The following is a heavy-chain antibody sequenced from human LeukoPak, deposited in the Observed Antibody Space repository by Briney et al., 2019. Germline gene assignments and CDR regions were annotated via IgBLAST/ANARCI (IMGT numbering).Heavy chain of an antibody. V-gene: IGHV3-30*02. Sequence: GGSLRLSCAASGFIFNNFGMYWVRQAPGKGLEWVAFIRYDGSRTYYTDSVKGRFTISRDNSNNTLYLQMNSLRPEDTAVYFCAKDRSWGMNSAEYWGQGTLVTVSS. CDR3: AKDRSWGMNSAEY. CDR1: GFIFNNFG. D-gene: IGHD7-27*01. CDR2: IRYDGSRT. J-gene: IGHJ4*02.